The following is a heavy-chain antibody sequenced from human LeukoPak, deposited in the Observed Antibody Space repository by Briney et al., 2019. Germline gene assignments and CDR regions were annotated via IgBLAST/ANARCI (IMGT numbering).Heavy chain of an antibody. Sequence: GGSLRLSCAASGFTVSSNYISWVRQAPGKGREWVSVIYSGVSTNYADSVTGRFTSSRDNSKNTLSLQMNSLRAEDTAVYYCAREGYYDSSGQDWGQGTLVTVSS. CDR2: IYSGVST. V-gene: IGHV3-53*01. CDR1: GFTVSSNY. CDR3: AREGYYDSSGQD. J-gene: IGHJ4*02. D-gene: IGHD3-22*01.